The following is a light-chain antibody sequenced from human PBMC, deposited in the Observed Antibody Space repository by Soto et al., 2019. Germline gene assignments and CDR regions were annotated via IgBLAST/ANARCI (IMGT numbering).Light chain of an antibody. V-gene: IGKV3-20*01. Sequence: EIVFTQSPGTLSLSPGERATLSCRASQSVSSNYLAWYQQKPGQAPRLLIYGASSRATAIPDRFSGSGSGTDFTLTISRLEPEDFAVYYCQQYGKPPGTFGQGTKVDIK. J-gene: IGKJ1*01. CDR2: GAS. CDR1: QSVSSNY. CDR3: QQYGKPPGT.